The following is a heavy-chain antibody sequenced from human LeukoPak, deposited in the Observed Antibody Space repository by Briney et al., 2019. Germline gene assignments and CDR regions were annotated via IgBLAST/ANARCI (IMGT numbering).Heavy chain of an antibody. J-gene: IGHJ4*02. CDR3: ARPHCSGGSCRILVPSSRKYYFDY. Sequence: SETLSLTCAVYGGSFSGYYWSWIRQPPGKGRDGIGETNHSGSTNYNPSLKIRVTISLDTSKNQFSLKLSSVTAAETAVYYCARPHCSGGSCRILVPSSRKYYFDYWGQGTLVTVSS. V-gene: IGHV4-34*01. CDR2: TNHSGST. D-gene: IGHD2-15*01. CDR1: GGSFSGYY.